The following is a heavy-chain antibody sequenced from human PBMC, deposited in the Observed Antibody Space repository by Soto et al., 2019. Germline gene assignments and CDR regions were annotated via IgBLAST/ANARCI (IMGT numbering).Heavy chain of an antibody. Sequence: TFSSYAISWVRQAPGQGLEWMGGIIPIFGTANYAQKFQGRVTITADESTSTAYMELSSLRSEDTAVYYCARGDDSSAPTPSDAFDIWGQGTMVTVSS. V-gene: IGHV1-69*01. CDR2: IIPIFGTA. CDR1: TFSSYA. J-gene: IGHJ3*02. D-gene: IGHD3-22*01. CDR3: ARGDDSSAPTPSDAFDI.